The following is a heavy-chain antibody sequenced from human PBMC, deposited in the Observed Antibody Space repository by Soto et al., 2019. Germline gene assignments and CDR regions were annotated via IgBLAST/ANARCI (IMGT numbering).Heavy chain of an antibody. Sequence: QITLKESGPTLVKPTQTLTLTCSFSGFSLRTTGVGVGWIRQPPGKALEWLAHIYWNDDKRYSPSLKTRFTITKDTSKNQVVLTMTNTDPVDIATYYCAHSSGGTGDYGHWGQGALVTVSA. CDR3: AHSSGGTGDYGH. CDR2: IYWNDDK. J-gene: IGHJ4*02. CDR1: GFSLRTTGVG. D-gene: IGHD3-9*01. V-gene: IGHV2-5*01.